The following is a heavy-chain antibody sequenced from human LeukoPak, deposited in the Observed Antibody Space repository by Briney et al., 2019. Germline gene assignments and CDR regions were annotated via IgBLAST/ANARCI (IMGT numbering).Heavy chain of an antibody. CDR1: GDSVSSNSAA. Sequence: SQTLSLTCAISGDSVSSNSAAWNWIRQSPSRGLEWLGRTYYRSKWYNDYAVSVESRITINPEPSKNQCSLQLNSVTPEDTAVYYCAGGGPKQLGAFDIWGQGTMVTVSS. J-gene: IGHJ3*02. CDR2: TYYRSKWYN. CDR3: AGGGPKQLGAFDI. V-gene: IGHV6-1*01. D-gene: IGHD6-6*01.